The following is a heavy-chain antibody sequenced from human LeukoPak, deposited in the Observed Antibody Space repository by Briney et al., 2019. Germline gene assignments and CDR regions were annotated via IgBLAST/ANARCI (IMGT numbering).Heavy chain of an antibody. CDR2: INHSGST. D-gene: IGHD5-18*01. V-gene: IGHV4-34*01. CDR3: ARGTHTAMVTDDYYYYMDV. CDR1: GGSFSGYY. J-gene: IGHJ6*03. Sequence: SETLSLTCAVYGGSFSGYYWSWIRQPPGKGLEWIGEINHSGSTNYNPSLKSRVTISVGTSKNQFSLKLSSVTAADTAVYYCARGTHTAMVTDDYYYYMDVWGKGTTVTVSS.